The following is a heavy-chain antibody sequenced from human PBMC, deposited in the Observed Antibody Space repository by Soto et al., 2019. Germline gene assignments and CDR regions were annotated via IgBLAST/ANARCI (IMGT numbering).Heavy chain of an antibody. J-gene: IGHJ5*02. Sequence: EVQLVESGGGLVKPGGSLRLSCAASGFTFSSYSMNWVRQAPGKGLEWVSSISSSSSYIYYADSVKGRFTISRDNAKNSLYLQMNSLRAEDTAVYYGARDTSRDGDYVRRWRFDPWGQGTLVTVSS. V-gene: IGHV3-21*01. D-gene: IGHD4-17*01. CDR2: ISSSSSYI. CDR1: GFTFSSYS. CDR3: ARDTSRDGDYVRRWRFDP.